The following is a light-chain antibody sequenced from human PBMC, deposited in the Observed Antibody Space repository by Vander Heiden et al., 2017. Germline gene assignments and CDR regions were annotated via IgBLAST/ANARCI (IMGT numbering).Light chain of an antibody. Sequence: QMTQSPSSLSASVGDRVTIPCQASQDIRNYLNWYQHKPGKAPKLLIYDASNLETGVPSRFRGSGSGTDFTFTISSLQPEDIATYYCQQYENLPITFGQGTRLEIK. CDR1: QDIRNY. V-gene: IGKV1-33*01. J-gene: IGKJ5*01. CDR2: DAS. CDR3: QQYENLPIT.